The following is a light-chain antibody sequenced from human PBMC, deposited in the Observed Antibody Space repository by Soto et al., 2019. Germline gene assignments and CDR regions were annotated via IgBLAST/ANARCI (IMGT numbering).Light chain of an antibody. CDR1: QSISRD. V-gene: IGKV3-15*01. Sequence: ELVLTQSPATLSVSPGARATLSCRASQSISRDLAWYQQIPGQAPRLLIYGASTRASGTPARFRGSGSETEFNLTITSLQSEDFAIYDCQHYNDWPPYTFGQGTKLEIK. CDR2: GAS. CDR3: QHYNDWPPYT. J-gene: IGKJ2*01.